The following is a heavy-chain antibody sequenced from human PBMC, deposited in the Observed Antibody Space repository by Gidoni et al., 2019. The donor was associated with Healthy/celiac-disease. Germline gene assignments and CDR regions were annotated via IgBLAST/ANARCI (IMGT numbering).Heavy chain of an antibody. J-gene: IGHJ6*02. CDR3: AREYPPGLQGILYYYYGMDV. Sequence: EVQLVESGGGLVKPGGSLRLSCSASGFTFSIYRMNWVRQAPGKGLEWVSSISSSSSYIYYADSVKGRFTISRDNAKNSLYLQMNSLRAEDTAVYYCAREYPPGLQGILYYYYGMDVWGQGTTVTVSS. D-gene: IGHD3-10*01. V-gene: IGHV3-21*01. CDR1: GFTFSIYR. CDR2: ISSSSSYI.